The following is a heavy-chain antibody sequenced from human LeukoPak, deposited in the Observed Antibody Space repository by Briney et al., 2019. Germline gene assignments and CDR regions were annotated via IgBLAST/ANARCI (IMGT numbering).Heavy chain of an antibody. CDR2: IIPILGTA. V-gene: IGHV1-69*10. CDR3: FVGSTQYCSSTSCRRGSIDY. CDR1: GGTFSSYA. Sequence: SVKVSCKASGGTFSSYAISWVRQAPGQGLEWMGGIIPILGTANYAQKFQGRVTITADKSTSTAYMELSSLRSEDTAVYYCFVGSTQYCSSTSCRRGSIDYWGQGTLVTVSS. D-gene: IGHD2-2*01. J-gene: IGHJ4*02.